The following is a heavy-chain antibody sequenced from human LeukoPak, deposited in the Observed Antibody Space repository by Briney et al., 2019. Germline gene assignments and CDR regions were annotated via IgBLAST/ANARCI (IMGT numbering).Heavy chain of an antibody. CDR3: AKNRDRGVPTYYYDSSGSSHFDL. CDR1: GFTFSRYW. V-gene: IGHV3-74*01. J-gene: IGHJ2*01. CDR2: INSDGSST. Sequence: GGSLRLSCAASGFTFSRYWMHWVRQAPGKGLVWVSRINSDGSSTTYADSVKGRFTISRDNAENTLYLQMNSLRAEDTAVYYCAKNRDRGVPTYYYDSSGSSHFDLWGRGTLVTVSS. D-gene: IGHD3-22*01.